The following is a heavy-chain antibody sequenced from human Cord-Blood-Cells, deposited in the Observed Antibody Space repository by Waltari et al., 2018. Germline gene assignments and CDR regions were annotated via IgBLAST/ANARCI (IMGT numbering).Heavy chain of an antibody. V-gene: IGHV1-69*01. J-gene: IGHJ3*02. D-gene: IGHD6-6*01. CDR1: GGTFRSSA. CDR2: IIPIFGTA. CDR3: ARGSEYSSSSYAFDI. Sequence: QVQLVQSGAEVKKPGSSVKVSCTASGGTFRSSAISWVRQAHGQGLEWMGGIIPIFGTANYAQKFQGRVTITADESTSTAYMELSSLRSEDTAVYYCARGSEYSSSSYAFDIWGQGTMVTVSS.